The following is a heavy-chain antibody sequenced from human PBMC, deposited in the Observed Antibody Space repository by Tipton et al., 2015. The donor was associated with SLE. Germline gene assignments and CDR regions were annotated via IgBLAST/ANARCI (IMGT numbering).Heavy chain of an antibody. Sequence: TLSLTCAVYGGSFSGYYWSWIRQSPGKGLEWIGEINHSGSTNYNPSLKSRVTISVDTSKNQFSLKLSSVTAADTAVYYCARGLWGVRGVMAPLDYWGQGTLVTVSS. CDR1: GGSFSGYY. D-gene: IGHD3-10*01. J-gene: IGHJ4*02. V-gene: IGHV4-34*01. CDR3: ARGLWGVRGVMAPLDY. CDR2: INHSGST.